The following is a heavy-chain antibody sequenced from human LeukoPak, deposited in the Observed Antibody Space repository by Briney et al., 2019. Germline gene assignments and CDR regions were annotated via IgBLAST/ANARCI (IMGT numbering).Heavy chain of an antibody. J-gene: IGHJ4*02. D-gene: IGHD3-22*01. Sequence: SQTLSLTCTVSGGSISSGDYYWSWIRQPPGKGLEWIGYIYYSGSTYYNPSLKSRVTISVDTSKNQFSLKLSSVTAADTAVYYCARGSYYDTSGYYSFDYWGQGTLVTVSS. CDR1: GGSISSGDYY. CDR2: IYYSGST. V-gene: IGHV4-30-4*01. CDR3: ARGSYYDTSGYYSFDY.